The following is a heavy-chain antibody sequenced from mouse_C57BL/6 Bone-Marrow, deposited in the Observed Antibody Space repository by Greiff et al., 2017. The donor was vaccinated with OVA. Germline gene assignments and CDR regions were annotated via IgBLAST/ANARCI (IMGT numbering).Heavy chain of an antibody. CDR2: ISSGGSYT. CDR3: ARHKGYGGFAY. CDR1: GFTFSSYG. Sequence: EVKLVESGGDLVKPGGSLKLSCAASGFTFSSYGMSWVRQTPDKRLEWVVTISSGGSYTYYPDSVKGRFTISRDNAKNTLYLQMSSLKSEDTAMYYCARHKGYGGFAYWGQGTLVTVSA. J-gene: IGHJ3*01. V-gene: IGHV5-6*01. D-gene: IGHD1-1*02.